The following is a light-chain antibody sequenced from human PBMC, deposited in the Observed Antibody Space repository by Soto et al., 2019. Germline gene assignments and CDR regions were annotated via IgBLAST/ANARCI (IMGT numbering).Light chain of an antibody. J-gene: IGKJ1*01. CDR1: ESLLHSNGYNY. CDR3: MQPLQSWT. CDR2: LGS. V-gene: IGKV2-28*01. Sequence: DIVMTQSPLSLPFTPGEPASISRRSSESLLHSNGYNYLDWYLQKPGQSPQLLIYLGSNRASGVPDRFSGSGSGTDFTLKISRVEAEDVGVYYCMQPLQSWTFGQGTKVDIK.